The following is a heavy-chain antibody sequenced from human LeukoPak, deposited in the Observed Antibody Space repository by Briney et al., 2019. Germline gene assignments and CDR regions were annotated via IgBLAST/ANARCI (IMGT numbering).Heavy chain of an antibody. CDR3: ARDSPYGDYDAFDI. V-gene: IGHV3-7*01. D-gene: IGHD4-17*01. Sequence: GGSLRLSCAASGFTFSPYWMSWVRQAPGKGLEWDANIKEDGSEKYYVDSVKGRFTISRDNAKNSLYLEMTSLRAEDTAVYYCARDSPYGDYDAFDIWGQGTMVTVSS. J-gene: IGHJ3*02. CDR2: IKEDGSEK. CDR1: GFTFSPYW.